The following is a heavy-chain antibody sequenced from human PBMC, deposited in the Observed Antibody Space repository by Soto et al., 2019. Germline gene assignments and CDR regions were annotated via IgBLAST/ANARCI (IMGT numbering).Heavy chain of an antibody. CDR3: AKGIADRLVDY. V-gene: IGHV3-23*01. J-gene: IGHJ4*02. CDR2: ISGSGGAT. D-gene: IGHD6-6*01. Sequence: GGSLRLSCVASGFTFSSNTLGWVRQAPGRGLEWVSTISGSGGATYYGDSVRGRFTISRDNSKYTLYLQMDSLRAEDTAIYYCAKGIADRLVDYWGQGTLVTVAS. CDR1: GFTFSSNT.